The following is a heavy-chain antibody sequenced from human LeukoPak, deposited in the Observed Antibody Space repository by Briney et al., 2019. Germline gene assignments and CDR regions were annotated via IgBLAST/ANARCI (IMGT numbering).Heavy chain of an antibody. D-gene: IGHD6-13*01. CDR2: ISAYNGNT. V-gene: IGHV1-18*01. J-gene: IGHJ6*02. Sequence: ASVKVSCKASGYTFTSYGISWVRQAPGQGLEWMGWISAYNGNTNYAQKLQGRVTMTTDTSTSTAYMELRSLRSDDTAVYYCARDRRYSSSWYVRLYYYYYGMAVWNQGTTVTV. CDR1: GYTFTSYG. CDR3: ARDRRYSSSWYVRLYYYYYGMAV.